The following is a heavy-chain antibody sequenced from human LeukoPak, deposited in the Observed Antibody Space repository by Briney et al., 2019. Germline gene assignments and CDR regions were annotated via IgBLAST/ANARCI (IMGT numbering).Heavy chain of an antibody. CDR2: ISGSGGST. D-gene: IGHD3-3*02. Sequence: GGSLRLSCAASEFTFSNSALNWVRQAPGKGLEWVSAISGSGGSTYYADSVKGRFTISRDNAKNSLYLQMNSLRVEDTAVYFCARRADSDSSLGYWGQGTLVTVSS. CDR3: ARRADSDSSLGY. J-gene: IGHJ4*02. CDR1: EFTFSNSA. V-gene: IGHV3-23*01.